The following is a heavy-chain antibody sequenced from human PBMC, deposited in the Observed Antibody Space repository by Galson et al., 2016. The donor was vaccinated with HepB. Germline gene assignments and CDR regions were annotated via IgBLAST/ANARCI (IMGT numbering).Heavy chain of an antibody. CDR1: GFTFSNYG. J-gene: IGHJ3*02. CDR3: ARVWGVVTANTADAFDI. CDR2: INQNGGPK. D-gene: IGHD2-21*02. V-gene: IGHV3-7*01. Sequence: SLRLSCAASGFTFSNYGMSWVRQAPGKGLEWVSNINQNGGPKSYADSVKGRFTVSRDNAKNSLYLQMNSLRAEDTAVYYCARVWGVVTANTADAFDIWGQRTMVTVSS.